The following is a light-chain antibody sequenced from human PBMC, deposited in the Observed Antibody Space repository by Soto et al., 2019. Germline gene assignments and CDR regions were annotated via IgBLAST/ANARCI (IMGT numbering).Light chain of an antibody. V-gene: IGKV3-20*01. CDR3: KQYESSLP. CDR2: GAS. CDR1: SAVSSIY. J-gene: IGKJ4*01. Sequence: ETVLTQSPGTLSLSPGERATLSCRASSAVSSIYLAWYQQKPGQAPRLLIYGASSRATGIPDRFSGSGSGTDFTLNISRLEPEDFGVYYCKQYESSLPFGGGTSVAIK.